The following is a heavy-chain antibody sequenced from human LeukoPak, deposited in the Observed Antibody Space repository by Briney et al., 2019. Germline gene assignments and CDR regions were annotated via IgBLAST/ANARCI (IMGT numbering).Heavy chain of an antibody. J-gene: IGHJ4*02. CDR1: GGSISSYY. CDR2: IYYSGST. Sequence: SETLSLTCAVSGGSISSYYWSWIRQPPGKGLEWIGYIYYSGSTNYNPSLKSRVTISVDTSKNQFSLKLSSVTAADTAVYYCARDNYWGQGTLVTVSS. CDR3: ARDNY. V-gene: IGHV4-59*01.